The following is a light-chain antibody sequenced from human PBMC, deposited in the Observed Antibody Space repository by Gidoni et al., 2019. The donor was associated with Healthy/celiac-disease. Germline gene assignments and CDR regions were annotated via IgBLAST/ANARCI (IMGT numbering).Light chain of an antibody. J-gene: IGLJ3*02. V-gene: IGLV1-51*01. CDR3: GTWDSSLSDWV. CDR2: DNN. CDR1: SSNIGTNY. Sequence: QSVLTQPPSVSAAPGHKVTISCSGSSSNIGTNYVAWYQQLPGTAPKLLIYDNNKRPSGIPDRFSGSKSGTSATLGITGLQTWDEADYYCGTWDSSLSDWVFGGGTKLTVL.